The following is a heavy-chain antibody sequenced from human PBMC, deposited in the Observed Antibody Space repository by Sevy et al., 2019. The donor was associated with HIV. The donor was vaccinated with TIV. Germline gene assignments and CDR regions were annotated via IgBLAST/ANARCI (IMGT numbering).Heavy chain of an antibody. CDR3: ARDRRDGYNSRPYYYYYMDV. Sequence: SETLSLTCTVSGGSISSYYWSWIRQPAGKGLEWIGRIYTSGSTNYNPSLKSRVTMSVDTSKNQFSLTLSSVTAADTAVYYCARDRRDGYNSRPYYYYYMDVWGKGTTVTVSS. CDR2: IYTSGST. D-gene: IGHD5-12*01. J-gene: IGHJ6*03. V-gene: IGHV4-4*07. CDR1: GGSISSYY.